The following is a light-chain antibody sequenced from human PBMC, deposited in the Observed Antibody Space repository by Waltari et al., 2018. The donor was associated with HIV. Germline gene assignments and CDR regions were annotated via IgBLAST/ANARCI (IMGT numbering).Light chain of an antibody. CDR2: DAS. Sequence: EIVLTQFPATLSLSPGERATLHCGASQSVSSTYLAWYQQKPGRAPRHLIYDASSRATGIPDRFSGSGSGTDFTLTISRLEPEDFAVYYCQQYGSSPTFGLGTRLEIK. CDR3: QQYGSSPT. CDR1: QSVSSTY. V-gene: IGKV3D-20*01. J-gene: IGKJ5*01.